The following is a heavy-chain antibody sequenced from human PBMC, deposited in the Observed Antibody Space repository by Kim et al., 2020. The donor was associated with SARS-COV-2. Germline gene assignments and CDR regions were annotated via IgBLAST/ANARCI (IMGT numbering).Heavy chain of an antibody. V-gene: IGHV3-30*02. CDR3: AKDREDYY. J-gene: IGHJ4*02. Sequence: GSNKYYADSVKGRFTISRDNSKNTLYLQMNSLRAEDTAVYYCAKDREDYYWGQGTLVTVSS. CDR2: GSNK. D-gene: IGHD1-26*01.